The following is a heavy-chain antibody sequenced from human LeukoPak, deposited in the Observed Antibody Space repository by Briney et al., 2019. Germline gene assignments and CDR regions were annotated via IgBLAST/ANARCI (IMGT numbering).Heavy chain of an antibody. Sequence: SETLSLTCTVSGGSISSYYWSWIRQPAGKGLEWIGRIYTSGSTNYNPSLKSRVTMSVDTSKNQFSLKLSSVTAADTAVYYCARDGVGYSSDWPYYYYGMDVWGQGTTVTVSS. CDR2: IYTSGST. CDR1: GGSISSYY. CDR3: ARDGVGYSSDWPYYYYGMDV. V-gene: IGHV4-4*07. D-gene: IGHD6-19*01. J-gene: IGHJ6*02.